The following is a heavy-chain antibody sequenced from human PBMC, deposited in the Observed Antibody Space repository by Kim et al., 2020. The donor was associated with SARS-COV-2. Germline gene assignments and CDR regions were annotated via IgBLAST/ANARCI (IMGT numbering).Heavy chain of an antibody. D-gene: IGHD3-22*01. J-gene: IGHJ6*01. Sequence: GGSLRLSCAASGFTFSRYSMNWVRQAPGKGLEWVSYISSSSDAIYYADSVKGRFTISRDNAKNSLYLQMNSLRDEDTAVYYCVRDLLYYHDNNGYYYYGMDVWGQGTPGTVSS. V-gene: IGHV3-48*02. CDR1: GFTFSRYS. CDR3: VRDLLYYHDNNGYYYYGMDV. CDR2: ISSSSDAI.